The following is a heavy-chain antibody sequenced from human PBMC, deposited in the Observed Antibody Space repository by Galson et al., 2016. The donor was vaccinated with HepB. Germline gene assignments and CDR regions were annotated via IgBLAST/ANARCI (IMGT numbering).Heavy chain of an antibody. D-gene: IGHD1-1*01. J-gene: IGHJ4*02. Sequence: SLRLSCAASGFTFSSHNMNWVRQAPGKGLEWVSSMSSSSNSIYYADSVEGRFTISRDNAKNSLYLQMNSLRAEDTAVYYCARAYQYTLDYWGQGTLVTVSS. CDR1: GFTFSSHN. V-gene: IGHV3-21*01. CDR2: MSSSSNSI. CDR3: ARAYQYTLDY.